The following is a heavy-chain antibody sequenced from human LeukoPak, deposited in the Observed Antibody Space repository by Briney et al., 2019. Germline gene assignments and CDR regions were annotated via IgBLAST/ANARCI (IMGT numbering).Heavy chain of an antibody. D-gene: IGHD2-2*02. CDR2: INPNSGGT. Sequence: ASVKVSCKASGYTFTGYYMHWVRQAPGQGLEWMGWINPNSGGTNYAQKFQGRVTMTRDTSISTAYMELSRLRSDDTAVYYCAMMTYCSSTSCYISMDVWGKGTTVTVSS. CDR3: AMMTYCSSTSCYISMDV. J-gene: IGHJ6*03. CDR1: GYTFTGYY. V-gene: IGHV1-2*02.